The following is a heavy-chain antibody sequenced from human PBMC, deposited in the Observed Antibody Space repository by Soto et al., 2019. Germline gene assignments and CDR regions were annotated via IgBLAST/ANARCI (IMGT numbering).Heavy chain of an antibody. CDR3: ARGGMSSTSCFFDY. CDR1: GGTFSSYA. CDR2: IIPIFGTA. V-gene: IGHV1-69*01. D-gene: IGHD2-2*01. Sequence: QVQLVQSGAEVKKPGSSVNVSCKASGGTFSSYAISWVRQAPGQGLEWMGGIIPIFGTANYAQKFQGRVTITADESTSTAYMGLSSLRSEYTAGYYCARGGMSSTSCFFDYWGQGTLVTVSS. J-gene: IGHJ4*02.